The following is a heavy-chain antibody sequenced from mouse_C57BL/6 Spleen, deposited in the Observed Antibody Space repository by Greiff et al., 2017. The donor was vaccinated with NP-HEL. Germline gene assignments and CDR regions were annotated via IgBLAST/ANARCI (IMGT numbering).Heavy chain of an antibody. J-gene: IGHJ2*01. CDR1: GYAFTNYL. CDR2: INPGSGGT. D-gene: IGHD1-1*01. Sequence: VQLQESGAELVRPGTSVKVSCKASGYAFTNYLIEWVKQRPGQGLEWIGVINPGSGGTNYNEKFKGKATLTADKSSSTAYMQLSSLTSEDSAVYFCARGILRYLFDYWGQGTTLTVSS. V-gene: IGHV1-54*01. CDR3: ARGILRYLFDY.